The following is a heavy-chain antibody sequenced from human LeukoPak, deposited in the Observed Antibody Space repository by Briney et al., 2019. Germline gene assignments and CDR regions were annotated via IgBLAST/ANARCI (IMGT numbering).Heavy chain of an antibody. CDR2: IIPIFGTA. CDR1: GGTFSSYA. Sequence: ASVKVSCKASGGTFSSYAISWVRQAPGQGLEWMGGIIPIFGTANYAQKFQGRVTITADKSTSTAYMKLSSLRSEDTAVYFCARVVGLTGYSSNWYSGYYYYMDVWGKGTTVTVSS. D-gene: IGHD6-13*01. V-gene: IGHV1-69*06. J-gene: IGHJ6*03. CDR3: ARVVGLTGYSSNWYSGYYYYMDV.